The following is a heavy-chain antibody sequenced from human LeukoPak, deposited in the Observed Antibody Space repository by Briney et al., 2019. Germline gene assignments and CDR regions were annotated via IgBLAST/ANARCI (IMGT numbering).Heavy chain of an antibody. CDR2: ISSSSSTI. V-gene: IGHV3-48*01. D-gene: IGHD4-23*01. Sequence: PGGSLRLSCAASGFTFSSYSMNWVRQAPGKGLEWVSYISSSSSTIYYADSVKGRFTISRDNAKNSLYLQMNSLRAEDTAVYYCAREAYGGAIDYRGQGTLVTVSS. CDR1: GFTFSSYS. CDR3: AREAYGGAIDY. J-gene: IGHJ4*02.